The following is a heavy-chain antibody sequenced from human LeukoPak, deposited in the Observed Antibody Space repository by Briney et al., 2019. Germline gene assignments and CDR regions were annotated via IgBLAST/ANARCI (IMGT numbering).Heavy chain of an antibody. D-gene: IGHD4-17*01. J-gene: IGHJ6*03. CDR1: GFTFSTYG. Sequence: PGGSLRLSCAASGFTFSTYGIHGVPQAPAKGLEWAAFIRYDGTNKWYANSVKGRFTISRDNSKNMLYLQMNSLRAEDTAVYHCAKDRDYGDYPSAYYYYMDVWGKGTTVTVSS. CDR3: AKDRDYGDYPSAYYYYMDV. V-gene: IGHV3-30*02. CDR2: IRYDGTNK.